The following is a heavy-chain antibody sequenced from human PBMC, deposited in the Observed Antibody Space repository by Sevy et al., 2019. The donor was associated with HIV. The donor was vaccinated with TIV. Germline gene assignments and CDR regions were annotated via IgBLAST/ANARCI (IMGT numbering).Heavy chain of an antibody. V-gene: IGHV3-11*01. Sequence: GGSLRLSCEASGXTFSDYHMTWIRQAPGKGLEWVAYISSRGSTEHYADSVKGRFTISRDNVKNSLYLQMDSLRGEDTAVYYCAREADYXXDXXXXGSLVTVSS. D-gene: IGHD2-21*02. CDR1: GXTFSDYH. J-gene: IGHJ4*02. CDR3: AREADYXXDX. CDR2: ISSRGSTE.